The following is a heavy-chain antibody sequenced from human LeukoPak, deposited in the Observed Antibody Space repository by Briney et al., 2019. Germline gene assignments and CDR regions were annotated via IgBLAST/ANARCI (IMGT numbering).Heavy chain of an antibody. V-gene: IGHV3-49*03. CDR2: IRRKAYGRTT. CDR3: TRAPYSSRYYFDY. CDR1: GFSFGDYA. D-gene: IGHD6-13*01. J-gene: IGHJ4*02. Sequence: GGSLRLSCTASGFSFGDYAMSWFRQAPGKGLEWVGFIRRKAYGRTTEDAASVKGRFAISRDDSKSIAYLQMNSLKTEDTAVYYCTRAPYSSRYYFDYWGQGTLVTVSS.